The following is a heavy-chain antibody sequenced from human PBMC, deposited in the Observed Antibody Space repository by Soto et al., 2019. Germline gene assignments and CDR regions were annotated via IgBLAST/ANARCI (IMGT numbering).Heavy chain of an antibody. CDR3: ARGGWSSSLYFDY. J-gene: IGHJ4*02. D-gene: IGHD6-6*01. Sequence: ASVKVSCKASGYTFTNYAMHWVRQAPGQRLEWMGWINAGNGNTKYSQKFRDRVTITRDTSASTAYMDLSSLRSEDTAFYYCARGGWSSSLYFDYWGQGTLVTVAS. CDR2: INAGNGNT. V-gene: IGHV1-3*01. CDR1: GYTFTNYA.